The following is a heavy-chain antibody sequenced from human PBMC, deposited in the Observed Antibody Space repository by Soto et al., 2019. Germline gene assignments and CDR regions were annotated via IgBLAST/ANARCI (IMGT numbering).Heavy chain of an antibody. Sequence: EVQLLESGGGLVQPGGSLGLSCAASGFSFNNYGMSWVRQAPGKGLEWVSSISGNGGSIYYADSVKGRFTVSRDNSKNTVFVFMNSLRAEDTAVYYCAKDPPRGRADAFDIWGQGTMVTVSS. CDR3: AKDPPRGRADAFDI. CDR1: GFSFNNYG. J-gene: IGHJ3*02. CDR2: ISGNGGSI. D-gene: IGHD3-16*01. V-gene: IGHV3-23*01.